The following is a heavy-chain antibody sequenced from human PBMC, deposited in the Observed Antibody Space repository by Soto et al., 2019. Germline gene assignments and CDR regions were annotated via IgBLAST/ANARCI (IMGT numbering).Heavy chain of an antibody. J-gene: IGHJ4*02. V-gene: IGHV3-21*01. CDR2: ISSSSSYI. D-gene: IGHD1-26*01. CDR3: AREDGGCYGGVFSSYDY. Sequence: EVQLVESGGGLVKPGGSLRLSCAASGFTFSSYSMNWVRQAPGKGLEWVSSISSSSSYIYYADSVKGRFTISRDNAKNSLYLQMTSLKAEDTAVYYCAREDGGCYGGVFSSYDYWGQGTLVTVSS. CDR1: GFTFSSYS.